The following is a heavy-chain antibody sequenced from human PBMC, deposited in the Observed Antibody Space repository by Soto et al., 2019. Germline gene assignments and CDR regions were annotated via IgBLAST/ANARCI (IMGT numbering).Heavy chain of an antibody. D-gene: IGHD2-2*01. CDR2: ITGGGIST. J-gene: IGHJ3*02. CDR1: GFTFSSYA. V-gene: IGHV3-23*01. Sequence: EVQLLESGGGLVQPGGSLRLSCAASGFTFSSYAMSWVRQAPGRGLEWVSAITGGGISTYYADSWKGRFTISRANSKTTLYLQMNSLRAEDTAVYFCAKRAAEESWCRTTSCFLIAFDNWGQGTLVTVSS. CDR3: AKRAAEESWCRTTSCFLIAFDN.